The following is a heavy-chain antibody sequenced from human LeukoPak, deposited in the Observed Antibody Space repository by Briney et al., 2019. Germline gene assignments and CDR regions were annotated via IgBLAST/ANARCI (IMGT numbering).Heavy chain of an antibody. J-gene: IGHJ6*02. CDR3: ARDGRMNYYDSSGSRRYYYYYGMDV. CDR1: GFTVSSNY. D-gene: IGHD3-22*01. CDR2: IYSGGST. V-gene: IGHV3-53*01. Sequence: GGSLRLSCAASGFTVSSNYMSWVRQAPGEGLEWVSVIYSGGSTYYADSVKGRFTISRDNSKNTLYLQMNSLRAEDTAVYYCARDGRMNYYDSSGSRRYYYYYGMDVWGQGTTVTVSS.